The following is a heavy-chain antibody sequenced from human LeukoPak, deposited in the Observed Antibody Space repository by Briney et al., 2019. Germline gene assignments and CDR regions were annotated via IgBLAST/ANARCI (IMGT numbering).Heavy chain of an antibody. CDR3: ARGWHGSGSPLDY. J-gene: IGHJ4*02. D-gene: IGHD3-10*01. Sequence: PSESLTLTCSVSGCSISSYYRSWIRQPPGMGLEWIGYIIYSGTTNYNPCMKNCVTISVDTSKNQVSLRLTSVTAADTSVYYCARGWHGSGSPLDYWGRKTLSTVSS. CDR2: IIYSGTT. CDR1: GCSISSYY. V-gene: IGHV4-59*01.